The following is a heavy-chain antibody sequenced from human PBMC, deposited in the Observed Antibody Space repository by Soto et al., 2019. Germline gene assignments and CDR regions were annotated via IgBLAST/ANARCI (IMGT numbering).Heavy chain of an antibody. CDR3: ARRGSSGWNYYMDV. CDR1: GGSFSGYY. CDR2: INHSGST. D-gene: IGHD6-19*01. V-gene: IGHV4-34*01. Sequence: PSETLSLTCAVYGGSFSGYYWSWIRQPPGKGLEWIGEINHSGSTNYNPSLKSRVTISVDTSKNQFSLKLSSVTAADTAVYYCARRGSSGWNYYMDVWGKGTTVTVSS. J-gene: IGHJ6*03.